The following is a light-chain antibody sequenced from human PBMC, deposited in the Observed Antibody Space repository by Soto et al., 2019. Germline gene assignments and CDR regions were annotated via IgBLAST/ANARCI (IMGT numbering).Light chain of an antibody. CDR2: GAS. CDR3: QQYVSPPIT. CDR1: QSVMTK. J-gene: IGKJ5*01. Sequence: EIVMTQSPDTLSVSPGERASLSCRASQSVMTKLAWYQKKPGQPPRLLIYGASIRATGIPARFIGSGSGTEFTLTISSLQSEDFAVYYCQQYVSPPITFGQGTRLEIK. V-gene: IGKV3-15*01.